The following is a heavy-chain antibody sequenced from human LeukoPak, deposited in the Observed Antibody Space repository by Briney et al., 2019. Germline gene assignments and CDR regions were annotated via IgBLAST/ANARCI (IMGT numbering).Heavy chain of an antibody. Sequence: SETLSLTCTVSGGSISSGRYYWRWLRQPAGTGLEWIGRIYTSGSTNYNPSLKSRVTISVDTSRNQFSLRLSSVTAADTAVYYCARGGYGGNSAWDAFDIWGQGTMVTVSS. CDR2: IYTSGST. J-gene: IGHJ3*02. D-gene: IGHD4-23*01. CDR1: GGSISSGRYY. V-gene: IGHV4-61*02. CDR3: ARGGYGGNSAWDAFDI.